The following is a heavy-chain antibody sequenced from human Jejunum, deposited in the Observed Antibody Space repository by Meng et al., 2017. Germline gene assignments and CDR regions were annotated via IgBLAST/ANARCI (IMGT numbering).Heavy chain of an antibody. CDR1: GGSVSSAGYQ. V-gene: IGHV4-61*08. J-gene: IGHJ4*02. CDR2: AST. Sequence: QGQLRVSGPGLVRPSETLSLICSVSGGSVSSAGYQWSWIRQPPGKGLEWIGYASTNYNPSLKSRVTISVDTSKNQFSLRLTSVTAADTAVYYCARDHMGSLDYWGQGILVTVSS. D-gene: IGHD1-26*01. CDR3: ARDHMGSLDY.